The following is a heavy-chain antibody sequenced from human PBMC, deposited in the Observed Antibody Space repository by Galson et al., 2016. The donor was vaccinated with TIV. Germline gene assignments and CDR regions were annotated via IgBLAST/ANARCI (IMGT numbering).Heavy chain of an antibody. V-gene: IGHV3-23*01. D-gene: IGHD3-3*01. CDR3: AKDRLLFLEWSSPNDMDV. Sequence: SLRLSCAASGFAFSIFAMNWVRQAPGKGLEWVSVISGSGDSTPYADSVQGRFTISRDNSKSTLYLQMNSLRVEDTAVYYCAKDRLLFLEWSSPNDMDVWGQGTTVTVSS. J-gene: IGHJ6*02. CDR1: GFAFSIFA. CDR2: ISGSGDST.